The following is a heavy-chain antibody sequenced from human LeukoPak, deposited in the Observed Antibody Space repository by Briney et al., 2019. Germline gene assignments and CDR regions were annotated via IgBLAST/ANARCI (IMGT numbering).Heavy chain of an antibody. CDR3: ARDISASGIFFDS. Sequence: GGSLRLSCAASGFTFSTFWMGWVRQVPGKGLEWVANINQGGSAQYYVDSVKGRFTISRDNAENALYLQMNSLRAEATAVYFCARDISASGIFFDSWGQGTLVTVSS. D-gene: IGHD6-13*01. V-gene: IGHV3-7*01. CDR2: INQGGSAQ. CDR1: GFTFSTFW. J-gene: IGHJ4*02.